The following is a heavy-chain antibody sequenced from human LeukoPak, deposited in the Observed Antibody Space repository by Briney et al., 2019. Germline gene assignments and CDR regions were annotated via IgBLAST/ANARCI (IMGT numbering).Heavy chain of an antibody. Sequence: SQTLSLTCAISGDSVSSNSAAWNWIRQSPSRGLEWLGRTYYRSKWYNDYAVSVKSRITINPDTSKNQCSLQLNSVTPEDTAVYYCARRYSSSSYYYYYGMDVWGQGTTVTVSS. J-gene: IGHJ6*02. CDR2: TYYRSKWYN. CDR3: ARRYSSSSYYYYYGMDV. D-gene: IGHD6-6*01. V-gene: IGHV6-1*01. CDR1: GDSVSSNSAA.